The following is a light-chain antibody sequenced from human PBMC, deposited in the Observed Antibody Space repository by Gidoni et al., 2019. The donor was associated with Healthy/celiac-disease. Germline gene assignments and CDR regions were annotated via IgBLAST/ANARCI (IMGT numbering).Light chain of an antibody. CDR1: QGISNY. V-gene: IGKV1-27*01. CDR3: QKYNSAPVT. Sequence: IQMTQSPSSLSASVGDRVTITCRASQGISNYLAWYQQKPGKVPKLLIYAASTLQSGVPSRFSGSGSGTDFTLTISSLQPEDVATYYCQKYNSAPVTFXQXTRLEIK. CDR2: AAS. J-gene: IGKJ5*01.